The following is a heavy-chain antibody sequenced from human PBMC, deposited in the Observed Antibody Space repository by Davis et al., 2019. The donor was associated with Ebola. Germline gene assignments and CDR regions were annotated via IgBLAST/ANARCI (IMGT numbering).Heavy chain of an antibody. CDR3: AKVHPPTTVTTGWFDP. D-gene: IGHD4-17*01. CDR1: EFIFSSYA. J-gene: IGHJ5*02. V-gene: IGHV3-23*01. Sequence: GESLKISCAASEFIFSSYAMSWVRQAPGKGLEWVSSISVRSITYHADSVKGRFTISRDNSKNTLYLQMNSPRAEDTAVYYCAKVHPPTTVTTGWFDPWGQGTLVTVSS. CDR2: ISVRSIT.